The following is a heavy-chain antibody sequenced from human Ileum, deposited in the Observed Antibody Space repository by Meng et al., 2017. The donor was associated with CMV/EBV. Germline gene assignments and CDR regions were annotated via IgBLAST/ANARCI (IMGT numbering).Heavy chain of an antibody. CDR1: GGSITTNKYY. CDR3: ARDLVGFLEGFDP. Sequence: QLPVQGSGPGLVKPLEPLSLTCSVSGGSITTNKYYWGWIRQPPGKGLEWIGSIFYSGSTYYKPSLKSRVAISRDTSKNQFSLKLTSVTAADTAVYFCARDLVGFLEGFDPWGQGTLVTVSS. D-gene: IGHD3-3*01. V-gene: IGHV4-39*07. CDR2: IFYSGST. J-gene: IGHJ5*02.